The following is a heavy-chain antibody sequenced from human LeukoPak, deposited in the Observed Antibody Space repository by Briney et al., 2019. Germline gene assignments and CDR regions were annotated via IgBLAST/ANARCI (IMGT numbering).Heavy chain of an antibody. Sequence: GGSLRLSCAASGFTFSSYGMHWVRQAPGKGLEWVAFIRYDGSNKYYADSVKGRFTISRDNSKNTLYLQMNSLRAEDTAVYYCAKSQWELRCYWFDPWGQGTLVTVSS. CDR1: GFTFSSYG. D-gene: IGHD1-26*01. V-gene: IGHV3-30*02. CDR3: AKSQWELRCYWFDP. CDR2: IRYDGSNK. J-gene: IGHJ5*02.